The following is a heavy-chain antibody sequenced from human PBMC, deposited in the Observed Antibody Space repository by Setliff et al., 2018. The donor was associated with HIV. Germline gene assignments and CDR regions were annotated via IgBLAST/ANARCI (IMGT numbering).Heavy chain of an antibody. CDR2: ISAYNGNT. CDR1: GYTFASYG. CDR3: ARVGATNNWFDP. J-gene: IGHJ5*02. V-gene: IGHV1-18*01. Sequence: ASVKVPCKASGYTFASYGISWVRQAPGQGLEWMGWISAYNGNTNYAQKLQGRVTMTTDTSTSTAYMELRSLRSDDTAVYYCARVGATNNWFDPWGQGTLVTVSS. D-gene: IGHD1-26*01.